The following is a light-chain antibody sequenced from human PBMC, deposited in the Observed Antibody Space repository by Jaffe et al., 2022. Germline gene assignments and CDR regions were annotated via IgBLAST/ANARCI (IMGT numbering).Light chain of an antibody. J-gene: IGLJ1*01. Sequence: QSALTQPPSASGSPGQSVTISCTGTSSDVGGYDYVSWYQQHPGKAPKLMIYEVNKRPSGVPDRFSGSKSGNTASLTVSGLQAEDEADYYCSSYAGSNILFGTGTKVTVL. CDR1: SSDVGGYDY. V-gene: IGLV2-8*01. CDR3: SSYAGSNIL. CDR2: EVN.